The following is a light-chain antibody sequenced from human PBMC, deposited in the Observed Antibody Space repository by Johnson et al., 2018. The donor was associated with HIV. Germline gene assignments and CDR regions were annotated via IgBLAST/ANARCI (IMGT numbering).Light chain of an antibody. V-gene: IGLV1-51*02. CDR1: SSNIESNS. Sequence: QSMLTQPPSVSAAPGQKVTISCSGSSSNIESNSVSWYQHFPGTAPKVLIYENNKRPSGIPDRFSGSKSGTSATLGITGLQAVDEADYYCGTWDSSLNGYVFATGTKVTVL. CDR3: GTWDSSLNGYV. J-gene: IGLJ1*01. CDR2: ENN.